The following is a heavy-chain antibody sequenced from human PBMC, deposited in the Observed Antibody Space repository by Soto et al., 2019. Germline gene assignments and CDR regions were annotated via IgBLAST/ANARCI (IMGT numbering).Heavy chain of an antibody. Sequence: SETLSLTCTVSGGSISSYYWSWIRQPAGNGLEWIGRIYTSGSTNYNPSLKSRVTMSVDTSKNQFSLKLSSVTAADTAVYYCATDTNYYGSGRRYYGMDVWGQGTTVTVSS. J-gene: IGHJ6*02. V-gene: IGHV4-4*07. CDR2: IYTSGST. CDR1: GGSISSYY. D-gene: IGHD3-10*01. CDR3: ATDTNYYGSGRRYYGMDV.